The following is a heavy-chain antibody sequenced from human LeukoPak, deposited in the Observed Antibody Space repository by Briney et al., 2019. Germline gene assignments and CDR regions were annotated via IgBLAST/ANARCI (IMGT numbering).Heavy chain of an antibody. CDR1: GFTFSIYS. D-gene: IGHD6-19*01. Sequence: GGSLRLSCAASGFTFSIYSMNWVRQAPGKGLEWVSYISSSSSTIYYADSVKGRFTISRDNAKNSLYLQMNSLRAEDTAVYYCARGEQWLTPSPHGMDVWGQGTTVTVSS. J-gene: IGHJ6*02. CDR3: ARGEQWLTPSPHGMDV. CDR2: ISSSSSTI. V-gene: IGHV3-48*01.